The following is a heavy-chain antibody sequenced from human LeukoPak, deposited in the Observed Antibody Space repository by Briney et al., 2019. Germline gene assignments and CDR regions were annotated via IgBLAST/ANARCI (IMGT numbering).Heavy chain of an antibody. CDR3: AREAQTPLITMIGPSYFDL. V-gene: IGHV4-38-2*02. CDR1: GYSINSGYY. CDR2: IYHSGST. Sequence: SETLSLTCTVSGYSINSGYYWGWIRQPPGKGLEWIGCIYHSGSTYYNPSLKSRVTISVDTSKNQFSLKLSSVTAADTAVYYCAREAQTPLITMIGPSYFDLWGRGTLVTVSS. D-gene: IGHD3-22*01. J-gene: IGHJ2*01.